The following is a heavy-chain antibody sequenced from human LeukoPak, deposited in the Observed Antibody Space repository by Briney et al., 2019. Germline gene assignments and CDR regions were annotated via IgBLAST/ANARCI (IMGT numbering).Heavy chain of an antibody. CDR3: AREPSGNYRFDY. Sequence: AAALKLSCKASGDTCTGYQMLWVRQAPGQRLEWMGIIRLSDRSTVYAQSFQGRVTLTRDTSTSTVYMELRSLRSEDTAVYYCAREPSGNYRFDYWGLGTLVTVSS. D-gene: IGHD1-26*01. V-gene: IGHV1-46*01. CDR1: GDTCTGYQ. J-gene: IGHJ4*02. CDR2: IRLSDRST.